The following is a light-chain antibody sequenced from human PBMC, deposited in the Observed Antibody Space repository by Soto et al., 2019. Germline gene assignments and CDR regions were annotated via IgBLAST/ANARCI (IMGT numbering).Light chain of an antibody. CDR3: AAWDDSLSGVV. CDR2: SHN. CDR1: SSNIGNNF. Sequence: QSVLTQPPSTSGTPGQRVTISCSGSSSNIGNNFVFWYQHLPGTAPKLLIYSHNQRPSGVPDRFSGSTSGTSASLAISGLRSEDEADYYCAAWDDSLSGVVFGGGTKLPS. V-gene: IGLV1-47*02. J-gene: IGLJ2*01.